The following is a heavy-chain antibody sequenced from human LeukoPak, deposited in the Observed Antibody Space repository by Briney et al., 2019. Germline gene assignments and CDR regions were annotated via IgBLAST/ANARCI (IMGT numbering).Heavy chain of an antibody. J-gene: IGHJ4*02. CDR3: ARVANSNYYFDC. Sequence: VGTLRLSRTASGFTLSCYNMNWVRQTPGKGLEWLSYISGSSGTIYYADSVKGRFTISRDNAKNSLDLQMNSLRDEDTALYYCARVANSNYYFDCWGQGTLVTVSS. CDR2: ISGSSGTI. V-gene: IGHV3-48*02. CDR1: GFTLSCYN. D-gene: IGHD1-7*01.